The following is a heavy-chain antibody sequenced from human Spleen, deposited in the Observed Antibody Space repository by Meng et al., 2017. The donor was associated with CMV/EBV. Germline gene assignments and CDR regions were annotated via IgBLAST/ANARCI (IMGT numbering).Heavy chain of an antibody. CDR3: ARQRDFGDHSFDF. CDR2: IAYSGGT. V-gene: IGHV4-31*02. J-gene: IGHJ4*02. D-gene: IGHD4-17*01. Sequence: TVSAPSITSGGYSWNWIRQNPGRGLEWIGYIAYSGGTEYNPSLRTRLVISLDTSKSQFSLNLESVTAADTAVYYCARQRDFGDHSFDFWGQGTLVTVSS. CDR1: APSITSGGYS.